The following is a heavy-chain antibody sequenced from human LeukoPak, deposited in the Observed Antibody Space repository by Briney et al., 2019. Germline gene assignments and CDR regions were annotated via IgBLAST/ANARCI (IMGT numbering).Heavy chain of an antibody. D-gene: IGHD2-2*01. CDR3: ARGRVVPEGDWFGP. J-gene: IGHJ5*02. V-gene: IGHV4-34*01. CDR2: INHSGST. Sequence: SETLSLTCAVYGGSFSGYYWSWIRQPPGKGLEWIGEINHSGSTNYNPSLKSRVTISVDTSKNQFSLKLSSVTAADTAVYYCARGRVVPEGDWFGPWGQGTLVTVSS. CDR1: GGSFSGYY.